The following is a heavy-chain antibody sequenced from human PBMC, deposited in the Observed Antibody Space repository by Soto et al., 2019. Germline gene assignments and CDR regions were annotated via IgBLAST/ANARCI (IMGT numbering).Heavy chain of an antibody. CDR1: GFTFSTYA. V-gene: IGHV3-23*01. CDR2: LSPTGGET. D-gene: IGHD4-17*01. Sequence: PGGSLRLSCVASGFTFSTYAMSWVHQAPGKGLEWVSALSPTGGETYYADSVKGRFTISRDNSMNALYLQMNSLRVDDTAVYYCAHPRGYGVFDAYDIWGQGTMVTVSS. J-gene: IGHJ3*02. CDR3: AHPRGYGVFDAYDI.